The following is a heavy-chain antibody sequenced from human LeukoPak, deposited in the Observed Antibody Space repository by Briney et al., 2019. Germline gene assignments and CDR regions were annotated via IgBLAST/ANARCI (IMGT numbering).Heavy chain of an antibody. Sequence: PGGSLRLSCAASGFTFSSYTMNWVRQAPGKGLEWGSYISSSSSNIDYADSVRGRFTISRDNAKNSLYLQMNSLRAEDTAVYYCARGASSGWDYYYYYMDVWGKGTTVTVSS. J-gene: IGHJ6*03. CDR1: GFTFSSYT. CDR2: ISSSSSNI. CDR3: ARGASSGWDYYYYYMDV. D-gene: IGHD6-25*01. V-gene: IGHV3-48*04.